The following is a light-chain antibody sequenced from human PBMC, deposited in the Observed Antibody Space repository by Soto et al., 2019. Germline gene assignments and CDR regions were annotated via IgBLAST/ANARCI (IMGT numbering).Light chain of an antibody. J-gene: IGLJ3*02. CDR2: DTT. V-gene: IGLV7-46*01. CDR1: TGTVTSGHY. Sequence: QAVVTQEPSLTVSLGGTVTLTCASKTGTVTSGHYPYWFQQRPGQAPRTLIYDTTNRHSWTPGWFSGSLLGGKAALTLSGAQPEDEAEYFCMLYYNTVGLVFGGGTKLTVL. CDR3: MLYYNTVGLV.